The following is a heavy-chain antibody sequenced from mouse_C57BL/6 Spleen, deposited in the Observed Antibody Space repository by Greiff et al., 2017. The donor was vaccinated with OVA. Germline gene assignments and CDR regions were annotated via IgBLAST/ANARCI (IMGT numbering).Heavy chain of an antibody. CDR1: GFTFSDYG. V-gene: IGHV5-17*01. CDR3: ARSGTDYFDY. D-gene: IGHD1-1*01. J-gene: IGHJ2*01. Sequence: VQLVESGGGLVKPGGSLKLSCAASGFTFSDYGMHWVRQAPEKGLEWVAYISSGSSTIYYADTVKGRFPISRDNAKNTLFLQMTSLRSEDAARYYCARSGTDYFDYWGQGTTLTVSS. CDR2: ISSGSSTI.